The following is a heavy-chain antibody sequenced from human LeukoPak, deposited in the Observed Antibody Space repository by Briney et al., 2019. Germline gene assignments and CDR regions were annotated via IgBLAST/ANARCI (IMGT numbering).Heavy chain of an antibody. V-gene: IGHV4-34*01. CDR3: ASHYGSGSFYSPFDY. CDR1: GGSFSGYY. J-gene: IGHJ4*02. CDR2: INHSGST. D-gene: IGHD3-10*01. Sequence: SETLSLTCAAYGGSFSGYYWSWIRQPPGKGLEWIGEINHSGSTNYNPSLKSRVTISVDTSKNQFSLKLNSVTAADTAVYYCASHYGSGSFYSPFDYWGQGTLVTVSS.